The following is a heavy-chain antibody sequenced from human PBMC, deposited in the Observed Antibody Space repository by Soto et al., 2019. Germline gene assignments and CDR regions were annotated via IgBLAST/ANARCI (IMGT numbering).Heavy chain of an antibody. CDR2: ISAYNGNT. Sequence: GASVKVSCKASGYTFTSYGISWVRQAPGQGLEWMGWISAYNGNTNYAQKLQGRVTMTTDTSTSTAYMGLRSLRSDDTAVYYCARGGGSPYWYYYYGMDVWGQGTTVTVSS. CDR3: ARGGGSPYWYYYYGMDV. D-gene: IGHD3-16*01. CDR1: GYTFTSYG. V-gene: IGHV1-18*01. J-gene: IGHJ6*02.